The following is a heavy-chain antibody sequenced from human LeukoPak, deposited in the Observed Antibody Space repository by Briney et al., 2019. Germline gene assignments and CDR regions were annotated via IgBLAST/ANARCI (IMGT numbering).Heavy chain of an antibody. J-gene: IGHJ4*02. CDR3: AREIIWGTYRRLYYFDT. D-gene: IGHD3-16*02. V-gene: IGHV4-34*01. CDR2: FNHSGNT. Sequence: GSLRLSCAASGFSFSTYAMSWVRQIPGKGLEWVGEFNHSGNTRYNPSLRSRITMSVDTSRNHFSLKLSSVTAADTAVYFCAREIIWGTYRRLYYFDTWGQGTLVTVSS. CDR1: GFSFSTYA.